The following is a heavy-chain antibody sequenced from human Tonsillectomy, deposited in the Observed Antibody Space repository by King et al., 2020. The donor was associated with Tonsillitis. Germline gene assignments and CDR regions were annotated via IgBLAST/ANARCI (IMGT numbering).Heavy chain of an antibody. V-gene: IGHV1-46*01. D-gene: IGHD3-3*01. CDR2: INPSGVST. Sequence: QLVQSGAEVKKPGSSVKVSCKASGYTFSSCYIHLVRQAPGQGLEWMGMINPSGVSTDYAQKFQGRVTMTRDTSTSTVYMEVSSLRSEDTAVYYCARGFWSGYYLGYFNHWGQGTLVTVSS. CDR3: ARGFWSGYYLGYFNH. CDR1: GYTFSSCY. J-gene: IGHJ1*01.